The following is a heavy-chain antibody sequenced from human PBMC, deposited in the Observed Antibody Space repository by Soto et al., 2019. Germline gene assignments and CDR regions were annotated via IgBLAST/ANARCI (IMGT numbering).Heavy chain of an antibody. Sequence: GASVKVSCKASGGTFSSYAIRWVRQAPGQGLEWMGGIIPIFGTANYAQKFQGRVTITADESTSTAYMELSSLRSEDTAVYYCARGGGELELLEDYYYYGMDVWGQGTTVTVSS. D-gene: IGHD1-7*01. V-gene: IGHV1-69*13. CDR1: GGTFSSYA. CDR3: ARGGGELELLEDYYYYGMDV. J-gene: IGHJ6*02. CDR2: IIPIFGTA.